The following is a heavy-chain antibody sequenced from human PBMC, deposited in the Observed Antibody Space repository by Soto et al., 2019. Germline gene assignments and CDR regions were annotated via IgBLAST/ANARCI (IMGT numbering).Heavy chain of an antibody. J-gene: IGHJ6*02. Sequence: ASVKVSCKTSGFTFTSSAIQWVRQARGQRLEWIGWIVVGSDNTNYAQKFQERVTITRDLSTNTIYMDLSGLRSEDTAVYYCAAGPSFWQNYYYGAMDVWGQGTTVTVSS. V-gene: IGHV1-58*02. CDR1: GFTFTSSA. CDR2: IVVGSDNT. CDR3: AAGPSFWQNYYYGAMDV.